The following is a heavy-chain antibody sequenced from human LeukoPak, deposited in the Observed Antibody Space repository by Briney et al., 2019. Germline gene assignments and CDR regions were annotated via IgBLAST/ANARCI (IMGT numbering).Heavy chain of an antibody. CDR1: GYTFNGFY. CDR2: INPNSGGT. J-gene: IGHJ4*02. CDR3: ARDLITFGGVLVQGY. V-gene: IGHV1-2*02. Sequence: ASVKVSCKASGYTFNGFYLHWVRQAPGQGLEWMGWINPNSGGTNYAQKFQGRVTMTRDTSTSTAYMELRSLRSDDTAVYYCARDLITFGGVLVQGYWGQGTLVIVSS. D-gene: IGHD3-16*02.